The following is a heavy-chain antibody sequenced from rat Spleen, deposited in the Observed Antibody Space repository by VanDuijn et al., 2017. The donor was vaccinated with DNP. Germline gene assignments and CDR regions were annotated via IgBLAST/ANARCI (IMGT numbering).Heavy chain of an antibody. V-gene: IGHV5S13*01. D-gene: IGHD1-5*01. Sequence: EVQLVESGGGLVQPGRSLKLSCAASGFTFSNYGMAWVRQAPTKGLEWVTSISAGGGDTYYRDSVKGRFTISRDNSKNTQYVQMDSLRPEDTATYYCVRLEEQRSYFEYWGQGVMVTVSS. CDR3: VRLEEQRSYFEY. CDR2: ISAGGGDT. CDR1: GFTFSNYG. J-gene: IGHJ2*01.